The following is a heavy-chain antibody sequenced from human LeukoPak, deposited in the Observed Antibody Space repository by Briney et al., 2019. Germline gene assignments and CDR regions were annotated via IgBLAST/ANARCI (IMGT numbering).Heavy chain of an antibody. CDR2: IYYSGST. J-gene: IGHJ4*02. CDR1: GGSISSYY. CDR3: ARHTGYSSSWLTFDY. Sequence: SETLSLTCTVSGGSISSYYWSWIRQPPGKGLEWIGYIYYSGSTNYNLSLKSRVTISVDTSKNQFSLRLSSVTAADTAVYYCARHTGYSSSWLTFDYWGQGTLVTVSS. D-gene: IGHD6-13*01. V-gene: IGHV4-59*08.